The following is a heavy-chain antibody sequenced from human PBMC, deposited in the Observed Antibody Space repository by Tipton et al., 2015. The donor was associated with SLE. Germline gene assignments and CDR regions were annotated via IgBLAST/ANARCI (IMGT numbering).Heavy chain of an antibody. CDR3: ARGEGYYGSGSYQGWFDP. Sequence: TLSLTCTVSGASISTYFWTWIRQPAGKGLEWIGRIYGSGSTNYNPSLKSRVTISVDTSKNQFSLKLDSVTAADTAVYYCARGEGYYGSGSYQGWFDPWGQGTLVTVSS. CDR1: GASISTYF. D-gene: IGHD3-10*01. V-gene: IGHV4-4*07. J-gene: IGHJ5*02. CDR2: IYGSGST.